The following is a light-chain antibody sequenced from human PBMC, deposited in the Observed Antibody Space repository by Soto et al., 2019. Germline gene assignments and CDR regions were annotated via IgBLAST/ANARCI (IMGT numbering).Light chain of an antibody. V-gene: IGLV2-14*01. CDR3: SSYTSSSTLPYV. Sequence: QSALTQPASVSGSPGQSITISCTGTSSDVGGYNYVSWYQQHPGKAPKLMIYDVSNRPSGVSNRFSGSKSGNTASLTISGLQAEDVADYYCSSYTSSSTLPYVFGTGTKLTVL. CDR2: DVS. J-gene: IGLJ1*01. CDR1: SSDVGGYNY.